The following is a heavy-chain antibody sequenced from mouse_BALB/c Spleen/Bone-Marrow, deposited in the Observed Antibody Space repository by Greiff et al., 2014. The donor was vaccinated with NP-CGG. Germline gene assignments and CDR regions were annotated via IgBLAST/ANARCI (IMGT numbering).Heavy chain of an antibody. CDR1: GYSFTGYY. J-gene: IGHJ3*01. D-gene: IGHD2-12*01. CDR3: ASYDGGFAY. CDR2: INPYNGAT. V-gene: IGHV1-31*01. Sequence: VQLQQSGPELVKPGASVKISCKASGYSFTGYYMHWVKQSHVKSLEWIGRINPYNGATSYNQNFKDKASLTADKSSSTAYMELHSLTSEDSAVYYCASYDGGFAYWGQGTLVTVSA.